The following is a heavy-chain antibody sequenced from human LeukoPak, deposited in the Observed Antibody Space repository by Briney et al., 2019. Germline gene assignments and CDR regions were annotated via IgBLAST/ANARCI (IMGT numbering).Heavy chain of an antibody. V-gene: IGHV3-30*02. Sequence: PGGSLRLSCAASGFTFSSYWMSWVRQAPGKGLEWVAFIRYDGSNKYYADSVKGRFTISRDNSKNTLYLQMNSLTVEDTAIYYCARCLWSSSRYMDSWGQGTLVTVSA. D-gene: IGHD3-10*02. CDR3: ARCLWSSSRYMDS. J-gene: IGHJ5*01. CDR2: IRYDGSNK. CDR1: GFTFSSYW.